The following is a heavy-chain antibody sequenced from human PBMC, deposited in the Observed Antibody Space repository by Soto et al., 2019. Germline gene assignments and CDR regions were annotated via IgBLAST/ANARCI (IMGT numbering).Heavy chain of an antibody. V-gene: IGHV4-59*08. CDR3: GRHLSPYYYMDV. Sequence: PSETLSLTCTVSGGSISSYYWSWIRQPPGKGLVWIGYIYYSGSTNYNPSLKSRVTISVNTSKNQFSLKLNSVTAADTAVYYCGRHLSPYYYMDVWGKGTTVTVSS. CDR1: GGSISSYY. J-gene: IGHJ6*03. CDR2: IYYSGST.